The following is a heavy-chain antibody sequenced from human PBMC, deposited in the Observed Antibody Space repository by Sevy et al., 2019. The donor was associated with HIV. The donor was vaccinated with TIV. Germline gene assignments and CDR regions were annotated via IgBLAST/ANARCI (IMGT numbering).Heavy chain of an antibody. Sequence: GGSLRLSCAASGFTFSSYGMHWVRQAPGKGLEWVAVISYDGSNKYYADSVKGRFTISRDNSKNTRYLQMNSLRAEDRAVYYCTKGRGGTSFYYYGMAVWGQGPTVTASS. D-gene: IGHD2-15*01. V-gene: IGHV3-30*18. CDR2: ISYDGSNK. CDR3: TKGRGGTSFYYYGMAV. J-gene: IGHJ6*02. CDR1: GFTFSSYG.